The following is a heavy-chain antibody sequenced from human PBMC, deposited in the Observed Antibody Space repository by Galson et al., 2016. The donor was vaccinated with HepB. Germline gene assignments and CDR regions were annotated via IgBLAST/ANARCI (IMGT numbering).Heavy chain of an antibody. CDR3: AREPRGSTFGLDF. Sequence: SLRLSCAASGFSFSSHAMHWVRQAPGKGLEWVAVIWHDGSDEYYADSVKGRFTISRDNSKNTLYLQMNNLRGEDTAVYYCAREPRGSTFGLDFWGQGALATVSS. CDR1: GFSFSSHA. V-gene: IGHV3-33*01. CDR2: IWHDGSDE. J-gene: IGHJ4*02. D-gene: IGHD3-16*01.